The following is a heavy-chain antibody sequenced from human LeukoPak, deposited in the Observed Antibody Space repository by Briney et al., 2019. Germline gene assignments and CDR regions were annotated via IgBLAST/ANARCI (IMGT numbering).Heavy chain of an antibody. D-gene: IGHD6-13*01. J-gene: IGHJ4*02. Sequence: AETVSLTCSFYGRSLGRGLCHWTWIRPPPGEGLEWIAYISDSGGSDYIPSLRGRVTISLDTSKNQFSLRLTSVTAADTAVYYCARVPAAGTAPDYWGQGTLVTVSS. V-gene: IGHV4-61*01. CDR1: GRSLGRGLCH. CDR3: ARVPAAGTAPDY. CDR2: ISDSGGS.